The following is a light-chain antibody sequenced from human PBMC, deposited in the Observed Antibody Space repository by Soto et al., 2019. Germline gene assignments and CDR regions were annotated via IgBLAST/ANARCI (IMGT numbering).Light chain of an antibody. V-gene: IGLV1-44*01. J-gene: IGLJ1*01. CDR3: ASWEDSLNVYV. CDR1: GSNIGSNP. CDR2: NTN. Sequence: QSVLTQPPSASGAPGQRVTIFCSGSGSNIGSNPVTWYQQLPRTAPKLLIYNTNQRPSGVPERFSASRSGTSASLAISGLQSEDEADYFCASWEDSLNVYVLGTGTKLTVL.